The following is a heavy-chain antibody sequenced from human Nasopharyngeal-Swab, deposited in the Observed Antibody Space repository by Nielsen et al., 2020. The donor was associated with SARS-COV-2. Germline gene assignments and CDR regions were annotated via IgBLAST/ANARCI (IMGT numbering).Heavy chain of an antibody. CDR1: GFTFSSYA. J-gene: IGHJ6*02. CDR2: ISGSGDST. D-gene: IGHD1-1*01. CDR3: ASTYKEGYYYYYYGMDV. Sequence: GESLKISCAASGFTFSSYAMSWVRRAPGKGLEWVSGISGSGDSTYYADSVKGRFTISRDNSKNTLYLQMNSLRAEDTAVYYCASTYKEGYYYYYYGMDVWGQGTTVTVSS. V-gene: IGHV3-23*01.